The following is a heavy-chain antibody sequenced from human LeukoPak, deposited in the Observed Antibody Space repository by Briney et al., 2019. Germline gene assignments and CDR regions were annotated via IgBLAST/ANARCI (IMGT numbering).Heavy chain of an antibody. CDR3: ARPFDYGDPGRFDY. CDR2: IHTSGTT. J-gene: IGHJ4*02. D-gene: IGHD4-17*01. Sequence: SETLSLTCTVSGGSISSNYRSWIRQPAGKGLEWIGRIHTSGTTNYNPSLKSRVTMSMDTSKNQFSLKLSSVTAADTAVYYCARPFDYGDPGRFDYWGQGTLVTVSS. CDR1: GGSISSNY. V-gene: IGHV4-4*07.